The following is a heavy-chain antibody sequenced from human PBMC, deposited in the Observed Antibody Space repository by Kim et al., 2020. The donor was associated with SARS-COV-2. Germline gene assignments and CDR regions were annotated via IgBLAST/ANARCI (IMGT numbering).Heavy chain of an antibody. D-gene: IGHD3-3*01. J-gene: IGHJ6*02. CDR3: AKDMRXSWSGYLPPXYYYGMDV. V-gene: IGHV3-9*01. CDR1: GFTFDDYA. CDR2: XSWNSGSI. Sequence: GGSLRLSCAASGFTFDDYAMHWVRQAPGKGLEWVSGXSWNSGSIGYADSVKGRFTISRXXAKNSLYLQMNSLRAEDTALYYCAKDMRXSWSGYLPPXYYYGMDVWGQGTTVTVSS.